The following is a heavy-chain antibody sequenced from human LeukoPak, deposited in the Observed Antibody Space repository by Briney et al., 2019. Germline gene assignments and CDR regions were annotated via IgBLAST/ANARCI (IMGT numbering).Heavy chain of an antibody. CDR1: GFTFSSYA. D-gene: IGHD2-2*01. CDR2: ISGSGGST. Sequence: GGSLRLSCAASGFTFSSYAMSWVRQAPGKGLEWVSAISGSGGSTYYADSVKGRFTISRDNSKNTLYLQMNSLRAEDTAVYYCARPENIVVVPAADAFDIWGQGTMVTVSS. V-gene: IGHV3-23*01. CDR3: ARPENIVVVPAADAFDI. J-gene: IGHJ3*02.